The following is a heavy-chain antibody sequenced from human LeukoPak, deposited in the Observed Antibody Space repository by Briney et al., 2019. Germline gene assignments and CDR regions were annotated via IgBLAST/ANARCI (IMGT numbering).Heavy chain of an antibody. CDR1: GGTFSSYA. D-gene: IGHD4-17*01. J-gene: IGHJ4*02. Sequence: SVKVSCKASGGTFSSYAISWVRQAPGQGLEWMGRIIPILGIANYAQKFQGRVTITADKSTSTAHMELSSLRSEDTAVYYCARGQDYGDYLQWGQGTLVTVSS. CDR2: IIPILGIA. CDR3: ARGQDYGDYLQ. V-gene: IGHV1-69*04.